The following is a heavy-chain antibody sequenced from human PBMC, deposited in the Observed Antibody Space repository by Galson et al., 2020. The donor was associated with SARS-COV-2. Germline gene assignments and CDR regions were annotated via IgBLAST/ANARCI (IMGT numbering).Heavy chain of an antibody. D-gene: IGHD4-4*01. CDR2: INPSGGAT. V-gene: IGHV1-46*01. Sequence: ASVTVSCKASGYTFTSYYIHWVRQAPGQGLKWMGVINPSGGATTYAQKFQGRVTITRDTSTSTAYMELSSLRSGDTAVYYCARDSQGGNDYNYLLFWGQGTLVTVSS. J-gene: IGHJ4*02. CDR1: GYTFTSYY. CDR3: ARDSQGGNDYNYLLF.